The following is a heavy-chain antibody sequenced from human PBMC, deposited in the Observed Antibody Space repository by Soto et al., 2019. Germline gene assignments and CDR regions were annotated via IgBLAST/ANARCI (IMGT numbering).Heavy chain of an antibody. V-gene: IGHV4-31*03. J-gene: IGHJ3*02. Sequence: SETLSLTCTVSGGSISRGGYYWSWIRQHPGKGLEWIGYNCFSGSTYYNPSPKSRVTISVDTSKNRFSLKLSSVTAAGRAVYYCARVVAVAGIGGGDAFDIWGQGTMVTVSS. CDR1: GGSISRGGYY. CDR2: NCFSGST. D-gene: IGHD6-19*01. CDR3: ARVVAVAGIGGGDAFDI.